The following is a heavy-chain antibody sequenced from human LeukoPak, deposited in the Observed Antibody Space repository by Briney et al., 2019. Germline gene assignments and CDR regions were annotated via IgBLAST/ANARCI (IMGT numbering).Heavy chain of an antibody. D-gene: IGHD4-17*01. Sequence: GSLSLSCAASGFTFSSYSMNWVRQAPGKGLEWVSYISSSSSTIYYADSVKGRLTISRDNAKNSLYLQMNSLRAEDTAVYYCARGTVTTSNWGQGTLVTVSS. J-gene: IGHJ4*02. CDR3: ARGTVTTSN. CDR1: GFTFSSYS. V-gene: IGHV3-48*01. CDR2: ISSSSSTI.